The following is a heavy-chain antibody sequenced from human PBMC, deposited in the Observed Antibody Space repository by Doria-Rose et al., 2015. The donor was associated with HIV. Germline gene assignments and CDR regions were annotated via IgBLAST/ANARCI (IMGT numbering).Heavy chain of an antibody. CDR3: ARIKSSRWYHKYYFDF. CDR1: GVSLSSPGMG. D-gene: IGHD6-13*01. V-gene: IGHV2-26*01. CDR2: IFSDDDR. Sequence: QWGPVLVKPTETLTLTCTVSGVSLSSPGMGVSWIRQPPGKALEWLANIFSDDDRAYKSSLKSRLTISRGTSKSQLVLTMTDMDPVGTATYYCARIKSSRWYHKYYFDFWGQGTLVIVSA. J-gene: IGHJ4*02.